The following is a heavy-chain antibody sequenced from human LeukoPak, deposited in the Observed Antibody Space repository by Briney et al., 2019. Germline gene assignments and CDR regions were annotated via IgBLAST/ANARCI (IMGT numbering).Heavy chain of an antibody. CDR3: AKVSPISPSGYLDY. CDR1: GFTFSSYG. D-gene: IGHD3-3*01. CDR2: IRYDGSIK. J-gene: IGHJ4*02. Sequence: GGSLRLSCAASGFTFSSYGMHWVRQAPGKGLDWVAFIRYDGSIKDYADSVRGRFTISRDNSKNTLYLQMNSLRDEDTAMYYCAKVSPISPSGYLDYWGQGTPVTVSS. V-gene: IGHV3-30*02.